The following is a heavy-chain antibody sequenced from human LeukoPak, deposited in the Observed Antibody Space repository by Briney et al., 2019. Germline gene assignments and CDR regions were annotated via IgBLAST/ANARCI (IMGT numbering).Heavy chain of an antibody. V-gene: IGHV4-34*01. D-gene: IGHD5-12*01. CDR3: ARAILTPSGYVWHFDL. Sequence: SETLSLTCAVYDGSFSGYSWSWIRQPPGKGLEWIGEINHSGSTNYNPSLKSRVTISLDTSKNQFSLRLSSVTAADTAVYYCARAILTPSGYVWHFDLWGRGTLVSVSS. CDR1: DGSFSGYS. J-gene: IGHJ2*01. CDR2: INHSGST.